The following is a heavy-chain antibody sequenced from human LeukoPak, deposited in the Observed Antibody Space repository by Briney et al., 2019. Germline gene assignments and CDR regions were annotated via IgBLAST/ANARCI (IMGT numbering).Heavy chain of an antibody. CDR3: ARATAITMIRGVRSDAFDI. D-gene: IGHD3-10*01. CDR1: GASISISSYY. V-gene: IGHV4-61*05. CDR2: IFYSGST. J-gene: IGHJ3*02. Sequence: SETLSLTCTVSGASISISSYYCGCVRQPPGKGLEWVGYIFYSGSTNYHPSLKSRVTISVDTSTNQFSLKLTSVTAADTAVYYCARATAITMIRGVRSDAFDIWGQGTMVTVSS.